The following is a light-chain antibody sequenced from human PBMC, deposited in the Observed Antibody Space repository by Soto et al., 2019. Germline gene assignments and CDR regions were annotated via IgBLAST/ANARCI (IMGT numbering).Light chain of an antibody. J-gene: IGKJ3*01. Sequence: AIRMTQSPSSLSASTGDRVTITCRASQGISSYLAWYQQKPGKAPKLLIYAASTLQSGVPSRFSGSGSGTDFTRTISCLQSEDFATYYCQQYYSYPPVFTFGPGTKVDIK. CDR2: AAS. CDR1: QGISSY. CDR3: QQYYSYPPVFT. V-gene: IGKV1-8*01.